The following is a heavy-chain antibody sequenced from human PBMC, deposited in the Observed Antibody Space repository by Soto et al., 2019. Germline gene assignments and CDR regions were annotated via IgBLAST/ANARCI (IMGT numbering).Heavy chain of an antibody. CDR2: IWYDGIKK. Sequence: PGGSQRLSCAATGFTFSGYGLQWGRQASGKGLKLVVVIWYDGIKKYYAYSVKCRFTISRDNSKNTLYLQMNSLRAEDTAVYYCARDRDSSVVNWFDPWGQGTLVTVSS. J-gene: IGHJ5*02. D-gene: IGHD6-19*01. CDR3: ARDRDSSVVNWFDP. V-gene: IGHV3-33*01. CDR1: GFTFSGYG.